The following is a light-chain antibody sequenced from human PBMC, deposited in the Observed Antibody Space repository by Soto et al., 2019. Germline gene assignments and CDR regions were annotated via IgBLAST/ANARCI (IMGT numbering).Light chain of an antibody. J-gene: IGKJ4*01. CDR3: QQYGSSPF. CDR2: GAS. Sequence: EIVLTQSPGTLSLSPGERATLSCRASQSVRSSYLAWYQQKPGQAPRRLIYGASNRATGIPDRFSCSGSGTDFTLTISRLAPEDFAVYYWQQYGSSPFFGGGTKVEIK. V-gene: IGKV3-20*01. CDR1: QSVRSSY.